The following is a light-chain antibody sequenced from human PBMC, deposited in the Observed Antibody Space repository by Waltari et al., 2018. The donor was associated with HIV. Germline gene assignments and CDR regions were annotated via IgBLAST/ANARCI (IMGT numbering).Light chain of an antibody. Sequence: SYVLTQPPSVSVAPGKTARITCGGNNIGSKSVHWYQQKPGQAPVLVIYNERDRPSGIPERFAGSNSGNTATLTISRVEAGDEADYYCQVWDSSSDHPGVFGTGTKVTVL. CDR2: NER. CDR3: QVWDSSSDHPGV. J-gene: IGLJ1*01. V-gene: IGLV3-21*04. CDR1: NIGSKS.